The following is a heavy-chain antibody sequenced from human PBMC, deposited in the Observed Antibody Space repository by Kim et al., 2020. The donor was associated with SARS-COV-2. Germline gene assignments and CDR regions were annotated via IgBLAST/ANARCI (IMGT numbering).Heavy chain of an antibody. CDR3: ASRRYIGPYYYFDA. D-gene: IGHD1-26*01. J-gene: IGHJ4*02. V-gene: IGHV3-74*01. Sequence: YADSVKRRLTITRANAKSTLYLQMNSLRAEDTAEYYCASRRYIGPYYYFDAWGQGTLVTVSA.